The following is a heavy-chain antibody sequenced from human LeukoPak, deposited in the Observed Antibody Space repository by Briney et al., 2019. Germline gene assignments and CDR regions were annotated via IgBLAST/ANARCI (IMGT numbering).Heavy chain of an antibody. V-gene: IGHV3-30-3*01. CDR3: ARYTAPVTGPTGYYFDY. CDR2: ISYDGSNK. J-gene: IGHJ4*02. CDR1: GFTFSSYA. Sequence: GGSLRLSCAASGFTFSSYAMHWVRQAPGKGLEWVAVISYDGSNKYYADSVKGRFTISRDNSKNTLYPQMNSLRAEDTAVYYCARYTAPVTGPTGYYFDYWGQGTLVTVSS. D-gene: IGHD1-20*01.